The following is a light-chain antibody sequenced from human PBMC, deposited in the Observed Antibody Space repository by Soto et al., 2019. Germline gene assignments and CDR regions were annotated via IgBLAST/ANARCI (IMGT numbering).Light chain of an antibody. J-gene: IGKJ4*01. V-gene: IGKV1-39*01. CDR2: AAS. Sequence: DIQMTQSPSSLSASVGARVTITCRASQSITTYLNWYRQKPGKAPKLLIYAASSLQSGVPSRFSGSGSETEFTLSISSLQPADFATYVCQQIYSAPLTFGGGTKVEIK. CDR1: QSITTY. CDR3: QQIYSAPLT.